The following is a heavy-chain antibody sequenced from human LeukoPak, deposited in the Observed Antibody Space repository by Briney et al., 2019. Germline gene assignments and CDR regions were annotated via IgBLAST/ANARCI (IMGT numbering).Heavy chain of an antibody. CDR1: GGSISSYY. CDR2: IYTSGST. CDR3: ARELLGYCSSTSCYWFDP. V-gene: IGHV4-4*07. Sequence: SETLSLTCTVSGGSISSYYWSWIRQPAGKGLEWIGRIYTSGSTNYNPSLKSRVTMSVDTSKTQFSLKLSSVTAADTAVYYCARELLGYCSSTSCYWFDPWGQGTLVTVSS. D-gene: IGHD2-2*01. J-gene: IGHJ5*02.